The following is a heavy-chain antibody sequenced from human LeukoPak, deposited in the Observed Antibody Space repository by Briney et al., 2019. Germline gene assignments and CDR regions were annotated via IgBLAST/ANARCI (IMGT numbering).Heavy chain of an antibody. Sequence: SETLSLTCTVSGGSISSYYWSWIRQPPGKGLEWIGYIFYSGSSNYNPSLKSRATIPIDTSKNQLSLKLTSVTAEDTAVYYCARGYSSSSLARFDNWGQGTLVTVSS. J-gene: IGHJ4*02. CDR2: IFYSGSS. CDR1: GGSISSYY. D-gene: IGHD6-6*01. CDR3: ARGYSSSSLARFDN. V-gene: IGHV4-59*01.